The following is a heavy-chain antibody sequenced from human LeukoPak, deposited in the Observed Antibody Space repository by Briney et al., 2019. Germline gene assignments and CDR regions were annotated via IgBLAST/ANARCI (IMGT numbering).Heavy chain of an antibody. CDR1: GFTFSSYS. V-gene: IGHV3-21*01. CDR3: ARDYGDYVLGDYFDY. CDR2: ISSSSSYI. D-gene: IGHD4-17*01. Sequence: NAGGSLRLSCAASGFTFSSYSMNWVRQAPGKGLEWVSSISSSSSYIYYADSVKGRFTISRDNAKNSLYLQMNSLRAEDTAVYYCARDYGDYVLGDYFDYWGQGTQVTVSS. J-gene: IGHJ4*02.